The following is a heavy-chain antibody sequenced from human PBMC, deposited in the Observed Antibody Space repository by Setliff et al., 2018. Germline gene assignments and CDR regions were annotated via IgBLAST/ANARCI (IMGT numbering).Heavy chain of an antibody. CDR1: GYTFTTYA. CDR3: ARDLGYCSTPSCHGDWFDP. D-gene: IGHD2-2*01. Sequence: ASVKVSCKTSGYTFTTYAINWVRQAPGQGLEWMGWINTNTGNPTYAQDFTGRFVFSLDTSVSTAYLQISSLKAEDTAVYYCARDLGYCSTPSCHGDWFDPWGQGTLVTVSS. CDR2: INTNTGNP. V-gene: IGHV7-4-1*02. J-gene: IGHJ5*02.